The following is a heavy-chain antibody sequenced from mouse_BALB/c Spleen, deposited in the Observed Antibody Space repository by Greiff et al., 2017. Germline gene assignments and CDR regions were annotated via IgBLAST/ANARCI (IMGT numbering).Heavy chain of an antibody. Sequence: DVMLVESGGGLVKPGGSLKLSCAASGFTFSDYYMYWVRQTPEKRLEWVATISDGGSYTYYPDSVKGRFTISRDNAKNNLYLQMSSLKSEDTAMYYCARDLGNYGGVGYRGQGTTLTVSS. CDR3: ARDLGNYGGVGY. CDR2: ISDGGSYT. D-gene: IGHD2-1*01. V-gene: IGHV5-4*02. J-gene: IGHJ2*01. CDR1: GFTFSDYY.